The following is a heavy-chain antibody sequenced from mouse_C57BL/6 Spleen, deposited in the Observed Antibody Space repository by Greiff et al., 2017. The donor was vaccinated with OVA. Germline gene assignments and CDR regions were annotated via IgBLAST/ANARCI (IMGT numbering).Heavy chain of an antibody. CDR3: ARNRDSFPNYFDY. Sequence: VKLMESGPGLVQPSQSLSITCTVSGFSLTSYGVHWVRQSPGKGLEWLGVIWSGGSTDYNAAFISRLSISNDNSKSQVFFKMNSLQAYDTAIYYGARNRDSFPNYFDYWGQGTTLTVSS. J-gene: IGHJ2*01. CDR1: GFSLTSYG. CDR2: IWSGGST. V-gene: IGHV2-2*01. D-gene: IGHD3-3*01.